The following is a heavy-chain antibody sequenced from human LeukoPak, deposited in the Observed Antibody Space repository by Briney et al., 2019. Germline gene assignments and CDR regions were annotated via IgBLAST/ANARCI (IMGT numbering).Heavy chain of an antibody. J-gene: IGHJ4*02. V-gene: IGHV5-51*02. CDR2: LYPGHSET. Sequence: GGSLQISFQASGSRFSCYWTGWGRPRPGKGVGWGAILYPGHSETTYSPSFQGQVTVSADESISTAYLQWSSLKASNTAMYYCVGSTGFPYYFDYWGQGTLVTVSS. D-gene: IGHD3-9*01. CDR1: GSRFSCYW. CDR3: VGSTGFPYYFDY.